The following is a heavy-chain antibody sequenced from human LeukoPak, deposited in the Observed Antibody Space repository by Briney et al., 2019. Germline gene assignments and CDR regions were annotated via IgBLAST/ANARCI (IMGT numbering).Heavy chain of an antibody. CDR3: AKVGSAYYYVSHFDY. Sequence: GSLRLSCAGSGFTFSSYAMSWVRQGPGKGLEWVSAISGYGGNTYHAESGKGRFTIYRDNSKHTLFLETNSQRAEDTALYYCAKVGSAYYYVSHFDYWGQGTLVTVSS. V-gene: IGHV3-23*01. J-gene: IGHJ4*02. CDR1: GFTFSSYA. D-gene: IGHD3-22*01. CDR2: ISGYGGNT.